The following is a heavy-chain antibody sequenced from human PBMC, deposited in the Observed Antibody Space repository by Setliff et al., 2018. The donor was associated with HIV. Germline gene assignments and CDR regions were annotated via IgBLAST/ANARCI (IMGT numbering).Heavy chain of an antibody. V-gene: IGHV3-15*01. D-gene: IGHD5-18*01. CDR2: IKSKTDGGTT. CDR1: GFTFSDAW. Sequence: GGSLRLSCAASGFTFSDAWMSWVRQGPGKGLEWIGRIKSKTDGGTTDYAAPVKGRFTISRDDSKNTLYLQMNGLKTEDTAVYYCAKAVTPYSYGYGLDVWGKGTTVTVSS. CDR3: AKAVTPYSYGYGLDV. J-gene: IGHJ6*04.